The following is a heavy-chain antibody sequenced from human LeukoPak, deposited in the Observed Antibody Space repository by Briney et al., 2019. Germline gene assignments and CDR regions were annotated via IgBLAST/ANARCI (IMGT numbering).Heavy chain of an antibody. D-gene: IGHD3-22*01. CDR3: ARLLAPGITTIVVGPDAFDI. CDR2: ISSSSSYI. V-gene: IGHV3-21*01. CDR1: GFTFSSYS. J-gene: IGHJ3*02. Sequence: GGSLRLSCAASGFTFSSYSMNWVRQAPGKGLEWVSSISSSSSYIYYADSVKGRFTISRDNAKNSLYLQMNSLRAEDTAVYYCARLLAPGITTIVVGPDAFDIWGQGTMVTVSS.